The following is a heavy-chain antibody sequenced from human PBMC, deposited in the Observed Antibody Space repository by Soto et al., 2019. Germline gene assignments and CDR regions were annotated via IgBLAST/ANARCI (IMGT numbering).Heavy chain of an antibody. CDR3: ARDNPRSSGWDV. CDR2: ISSSSSTI. J-gene: IGHJ6*02. Sequence: EVQLVESGGGLVQPGGSLRLSCEASGFTLSSYSMNCARQAPGQGLEWVSYISSSSSTIYYADSVKGRFTIDRDNAKNSLYLQMNSLRDEDTAVYYCARDNPRSSGWDVWGQGTTVTVSS. V-gene: IGHV3-48*02. CDR1: GFTLSSYS.